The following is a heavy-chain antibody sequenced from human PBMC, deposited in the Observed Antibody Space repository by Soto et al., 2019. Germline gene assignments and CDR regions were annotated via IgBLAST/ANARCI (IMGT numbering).Heavy chain of an antibody. CDR1: GFTFSSYG. Sequence: GWSLILSCAASGFTFSSYGMHWVRQAPGKGLEWVAVIWYDGSNKYYADSVKGRFTISRDNSKNTLYLQMNSLRAKDTAVYYCASGQWLAPRAFEIWGQGKMVTV. V-gene: IGHV3-33*01. D-gene: IGHD6-19*01. J-gene: IGHJ3*02. CDR3: ASGQWLAPRAFEI. CDR2: IWYDGSNK.